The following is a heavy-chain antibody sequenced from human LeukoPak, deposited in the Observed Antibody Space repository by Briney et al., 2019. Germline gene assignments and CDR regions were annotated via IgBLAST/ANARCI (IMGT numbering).Heavy chain of an antibody. Sequence: GGSLRLSCAASGFTFSDYYMSWIRQAPGKGLGWVSYISISGNTKYYADSVKGRLTIPRDNAKNSLYLQMNSLRADDTAVYYCAKDSYSGSGTFYMGSFDYWGQGVLVTVSS. V-gene: IGHV3-11*01. CDR2: ISISGNTK. CDR3: AKDSYSGSGTFYMGSFDY. CDR1: GFTFSDYY. D-gene: IGHD3-10*01. J-gene: IGHJ4*02.